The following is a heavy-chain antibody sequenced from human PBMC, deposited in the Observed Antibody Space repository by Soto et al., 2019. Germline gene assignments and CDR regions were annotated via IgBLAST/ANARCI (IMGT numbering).Heavy chain of an antibody. Sequence: QVQLVQSGAEVKKPGSSVKVSCKASGGSFSSYAISWVRQAPGQGLEWMGVIIPIFGTPSYAQKFQGRVTITATESTITAYMELSSLRSEDPAVYYFAREYRSSSVRCDNWGQGTLVTVSS. V-gene: IGHV1-69*01. D-gene: IGHD6-6*01. CDR3: AREYRSSSVRCDN. CDR2: IIPIFGTP. J-gene: IGHJ4*02. CDR1: GGSFSSYA.